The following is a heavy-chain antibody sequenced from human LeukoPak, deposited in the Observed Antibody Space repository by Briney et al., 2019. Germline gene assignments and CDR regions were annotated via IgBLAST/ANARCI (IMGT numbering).Heavy chain of an antibody. D-gene: IGHD5-18*01. CDR3: ARAGYSYGTGYYFDY. V-gene: IGHV1-8*01. J-gene: IGHJ4*02. CDR2: MNPRDNT. CDR1: GYTSTSPD. Sequence: ASVKVSCKASGYTSTSPDINWVRQATGRGLEWLGWMNPRDNTGYAQKFQGRVTLTRDKSINTAYMELSSLRSEDAAVYYCARAGYSYGTGYYFDYWGQGALVTVSS.